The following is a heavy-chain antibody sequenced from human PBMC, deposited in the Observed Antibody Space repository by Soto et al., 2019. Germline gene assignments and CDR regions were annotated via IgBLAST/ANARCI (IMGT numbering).Heavy chain of an antibody. J-gene: IGHJ4*02. CDR1: GFTFNTYG. V-gene: IGHV3-30*03. CDR2: ISYDGSEK. Sequence: GGSLRLSCAASGFTFNTYGMHWVRQAPGKGLEWVAVISYDGSEKYYVDSVKGRFTISKDNSKNTLYLQMNSLRAEDTAMYYCARSLFMVAPDNEPFDYWGQGTLVTVSS. D-gene: IGHD5-12*01. CDR3: ARSLFMVAPDNEPFDY.